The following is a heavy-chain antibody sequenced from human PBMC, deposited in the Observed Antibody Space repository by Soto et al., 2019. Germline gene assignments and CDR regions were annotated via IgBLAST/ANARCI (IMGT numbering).Heavy chain of an antibody. CDR3: AKARHSPSWSGQEADF. D-gene: IGHD6-13*01. CDR2: ISYGGDNK. V-gene: IGHV3-30*09. J-gene: IGHJ4*02. CDR1: GFIFSDYA. Sequence: QVQLVESGGGVVQPGRSLRLSCAASGFIFSDYAMHWVRQAPGKGLEWVAVISYGGDNKYYADSVRGRFAISRDNLKNTWDQQMNSRTPEDTAVYHWAKARHSPSWSGQEADFGGQGPLATVSS.